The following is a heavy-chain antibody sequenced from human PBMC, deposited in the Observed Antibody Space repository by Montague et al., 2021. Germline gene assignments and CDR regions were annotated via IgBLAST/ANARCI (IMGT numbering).Heavy chain of an antibody. Sequence: EWNNDYAVSVKSRITINPDTSKNQISLQLNSVTPEDTAVYYCARTSASSDYWGQGTLVTVSS. CDR2: EWNN. CDR3: ARTSASSDY. V-gene: IGHV6-1*01. D-gene: IGHD1-26*01. J-gene: IGHJ4*02.